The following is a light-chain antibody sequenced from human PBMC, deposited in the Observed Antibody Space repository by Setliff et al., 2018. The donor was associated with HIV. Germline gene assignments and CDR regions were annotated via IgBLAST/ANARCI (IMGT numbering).Light chain of an antibody. CDR3: SSYTRSSTLV. CDR2: EVN. V-gene: IGLV2-14*01. Sequence: SVLTQPASVSGSPGQSITISCTGTSSDVGGYDYVSWYQQHPGKVPKLIIYEVNNRPSGVSDRFSGSKSGNMASLTISGLQAEDEAHYYCSSYTRSSTLVFGGGTKVTVL. J-gene: IGLJ3*02. CDR1: SSDVGGYDY.